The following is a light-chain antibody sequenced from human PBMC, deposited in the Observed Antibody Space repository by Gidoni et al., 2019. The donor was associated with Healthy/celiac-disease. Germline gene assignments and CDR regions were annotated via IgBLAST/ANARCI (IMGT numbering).Light chain of an antibody. CDR3: QVWDSSSDHAV. CDR1: NIGSKS. J-gene: IGLJ7*01. CDR2: DDS. V-gene: IGLV3-21*03. Sequence: SYVLTPPPSVSVAPGKTARITCGGDNIGSKSVHWYQQKPGQAPVLVVYDDSDRPSGIPERFSGSNSRNTATLTISRVEAGDEADYYCQVWDSSSDHAVFGGGTQLTVL.